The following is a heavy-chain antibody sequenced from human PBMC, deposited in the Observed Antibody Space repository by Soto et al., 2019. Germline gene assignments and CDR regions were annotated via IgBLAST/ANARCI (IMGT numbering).Heavy chain of an antibody. CDR1: GFTFSSYA. CDR3: ARAPAYYVFWSGPPGYGMDV. CDR2: ISYDGSNK. V-gene: IGHV3-30-3*01. Sequence: GGSLRLSCAASGFTFSSYAMHWDRQAPGKGLEWVAVISYDGSNKYYADSVKGRFTISRDNSKNTLYLQMNSLRAEDTAVYYCARAPAYYVFWSGPPGYGMDVWGKGTTVTVPS. D-gene: IGHD3-3*01. J-gene: IGHJ6*04.